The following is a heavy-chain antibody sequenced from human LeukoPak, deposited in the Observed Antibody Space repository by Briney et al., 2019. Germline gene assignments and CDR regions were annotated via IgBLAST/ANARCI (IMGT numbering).Heavy chain of an antibody. CDR2: IYTSGST. Sequence: PSQTLSLTCTVSGGSISSGSYYWSWIRQPAGKGLEWIGRIYTSGSTNYNPSLKSRVTISVDTSKNQFSLKLSSVTAADTAVYYCARDSYNWNDVADYWGQGTLVTVSS. J-gene: IGHJ4*02. D-gene: IGHD1-1*01. V-gene: IGHV4-61*02. CDR1: GGSISSGSYY. CDR3: ARDSYNWNDVADY.